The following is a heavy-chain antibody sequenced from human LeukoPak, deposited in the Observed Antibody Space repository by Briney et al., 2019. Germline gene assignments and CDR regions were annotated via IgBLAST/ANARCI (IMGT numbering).Heavy chain of an antibody. Sequence: GGSLRLSCAASGFTFSSYSMNWVRQAPGKGLEWVSYISSSSSTIYYADSVKGRFTISRDNAKNSLYLQMNSLRAEDTAVYYCAKDPTGAKYYYDSSGYHPYYFDYWGRGTLVTVSS. V-gene: IGHV3-48*04. CDR1: GFTFSSYS. CDR2: ISSSSSTI. CDR3: AKDPTGAKYYYDSSGYHPYYFDY. J-gene: IGHJ4*02. D-gene: IGHD3-22*01.